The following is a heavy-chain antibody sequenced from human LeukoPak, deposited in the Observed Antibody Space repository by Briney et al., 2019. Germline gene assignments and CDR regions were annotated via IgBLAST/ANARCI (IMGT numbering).Heavy chain of an antibody. J-gene: IGHJ4*02. Sequence: ASVNVSCKASGYTFTSYAMHWVRQAPGQRLEWMGWINAGNGNTKYSQKFQGRVTITRDTSASTAYMELSSLRSEDTAVYYCARDHVSVTTSLDYWGQGTLVTVSS. CDR1: GYTFTSYA. D-gene: IGHD4-17*01. CDR3: ARDHVSVTTSLDY. V-gene: IGHV1-3*01. CDR2: INAGNGNT.